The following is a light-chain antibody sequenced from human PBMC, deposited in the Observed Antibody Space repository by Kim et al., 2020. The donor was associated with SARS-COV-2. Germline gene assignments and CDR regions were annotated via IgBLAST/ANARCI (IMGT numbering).Light chain of an antibody. V-gene: IGKV3-11*01. CDR1: QSVSSY. Sequence: EIVLTQSPATLSLSPGERATLSCRASQSVSSYLAWYQQRPGQAPRLLIYDASNRATGIPARFSGSGSGTDFTLTISSLEPDDFAVYFCQQRVNWPLTFGGGTKVDIK. CDR2: DAS. CDR3: QQRVNWPLT. J-gene: IGKJ4*01.